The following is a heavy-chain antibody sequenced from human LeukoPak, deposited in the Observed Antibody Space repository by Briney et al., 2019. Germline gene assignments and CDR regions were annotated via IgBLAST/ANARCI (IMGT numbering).Heavy chain of an antibody. J-gene: IGHJ5*02. CDR3: ARGFPGPTTIWFGELSNWFDP. CDR1: GGSISSSSYY. CDR2: IYYSGST. V-gene: IGHV4-39*07. Sequence: PSETLSLTCTVSGGSISSSSYYWGWIRQPPGKGLEWIGSIYYSGSTYYNPSLKSRVTISVDTSKNQFSLKLSSVTAADTAVYYCARGFPGPTTIWFGELSNWFDPWGQGTLVTVSS. D-gene: IGHD3-10*01.